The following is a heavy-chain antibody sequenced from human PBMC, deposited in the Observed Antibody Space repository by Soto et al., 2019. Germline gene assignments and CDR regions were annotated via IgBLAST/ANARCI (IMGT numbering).Heavy chain of an antibody. CDR1: VGSSSSYY. Sequence: SETLSLTCTVSVGSSSSYYWSWMRQPPGKGLEWIGYIYYSGSTNYNPSLKSRVTISVDTSKNQFSLKLSSVTAADTAVYYCARGLDSSGWYYYFDYWGHGTLVTVSS. V-gene: IGHV4-59*01. CDR2: IYYSGST. J-gene: IGHJ4*01. D-gene: IGHD6-19*01. CDR3: ARGLDSSGWYYYFDY.